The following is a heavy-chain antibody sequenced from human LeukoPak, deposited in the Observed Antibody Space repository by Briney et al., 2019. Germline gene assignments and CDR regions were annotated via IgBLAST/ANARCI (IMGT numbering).Heavy chain of an antibody. CDR1: GFTFSSYG. D-gene: IGHD3-16*02. J-gene: IGHJ6*03. V-gene: IGHV3-30*02. CDR2: IRYDGSNK. CDR3: ARDAYRYYYYYMDV. Sequence: GGSLRLSCAASGFTFSSYGMHWVRQAPGKGLEWVAFIRYDGSNKYYADSVKGRFTISRDNSKNTLYLQMNSLRAEDTAVYYCARDAYRYYYYYMDVWGKGTTVTVSS.